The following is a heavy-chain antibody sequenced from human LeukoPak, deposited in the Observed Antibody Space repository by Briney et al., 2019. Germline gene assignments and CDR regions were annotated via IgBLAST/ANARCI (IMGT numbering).Heavy chain of an antibody. CDR1: GFTFIDYY. CDR2: ISGSSGYT. Sequence: GRSLRLSCAASGFTFIDYYMSWIRQAPGKGLEWVSYISGSSGYTNYADSVKGRFAISRDNAKNSLYLQMNSLRDEDTAIYYCARESYGGNFPIDYWGQGTLVTVSS. J-gene: IGHJ4*02. D-gene: IGHD4-23*01. V-gene: IGHV3-11*05. CDR3: ARESYGGNFPIDY.